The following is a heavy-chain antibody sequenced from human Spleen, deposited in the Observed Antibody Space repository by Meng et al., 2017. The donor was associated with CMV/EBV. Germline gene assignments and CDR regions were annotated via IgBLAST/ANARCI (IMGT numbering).Heavy chain of an antibody. Sequence: GESLKISCAASGFTFSSYWMSWVRQAPGKGLLWVSRIKGDGSDTIYGDSVKGRFTISRDNAKNTLYLQMNTLRVDDTALYYCVRDGHSWNFDYWGQGSLVTVSS. D-gene: IGHD6-13*01. J-gene: IGHJ4*02. CDR3: VRDGHSWNFDY. CDR1: GFTFSSYW. CDR2: IKGDGSDT. V-gene: IGHV3-74*01.